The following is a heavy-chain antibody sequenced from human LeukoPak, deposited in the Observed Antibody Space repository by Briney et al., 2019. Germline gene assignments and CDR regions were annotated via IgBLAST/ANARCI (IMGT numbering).Heavy chain of an antibody. V-gene: IGHV3-21*01. D-gene: IGHD3-3*01. Sequence: GGSLRLPCAASGFTFSRYSMNWVRQAPGKGLEGVSSISISSNYIYYADSVKGRFTISRDNAKNSLYLQVNSLRAEDTAVYYCARGSRFGVVGRDAFDIWGQGTVVTVSS. CDR3: ARGSRFGVVGRDAFDI. J-gene: IGHJ3*02. CDR2: ISISSNYI. CDR1: GFTFSRYS.